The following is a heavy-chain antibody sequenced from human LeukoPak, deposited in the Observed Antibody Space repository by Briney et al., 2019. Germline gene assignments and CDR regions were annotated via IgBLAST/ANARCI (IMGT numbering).Heavy chain of an antibody. CDR2: ISYDGSNK. J-gene: IGHJ6*02. CDR3: AKEKGSSWYGYYYYGMDV. CDR1: GFTFSSYG. Sequence: GGSLRLSCAASGFTFSSYGMHWVRQAPGKGLEWVAVISYDGSNKYYADSVKGRFTISRDNSKNTLYLQMNSLRAEDTAVYYCAKEKGSSWYGYYYYGMDVWGQGTTVTVSS. V-gene: IGHV3-30*18. D-gene: IGHD6-13*01.